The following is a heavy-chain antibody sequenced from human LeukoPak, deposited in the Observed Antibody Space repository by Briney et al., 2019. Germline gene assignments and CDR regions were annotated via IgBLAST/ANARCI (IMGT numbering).Heavy chain of an antibody. CDR2: IKQEESEK. D-gene: IGHD3-3*01. J-gene: IGHJ4*02. V-gene: IGHV3-7*01. Sequence: GGSLRLSCAASGFTFSNYWMSWVRQAPGKGLEWVANIKQEESEKYYVDSVKGRFTISRDNAKNSLYLQTTSLRAEDMAVYYCAREGSGVFCSGYFEYWGQGTLVTVSS. CDR3: AREGSGVFCSGYFEY. CDR1: GFTFSNYW.